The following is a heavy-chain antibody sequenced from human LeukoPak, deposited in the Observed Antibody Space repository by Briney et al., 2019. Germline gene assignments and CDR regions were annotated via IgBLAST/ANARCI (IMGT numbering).Heavy chain of an antibody. D-gene: IGHD6-6*01. CDR2: IPYDGSNK. CDR1: GFTFSSFG. Sequence: GRSLRLSCAASGFTFSSFGMHWVRQAPGKGLEWVAFIPYDGSNKYYADSVKGRFTISRDNSKNTLYLQMNSLRPEDTAVYYCATERSRYFDSWGQGILVTVSS. V-gene: IGHV3-30*02. CDR3: ATERSRYFDS. J-gene: IGHJ4*02.